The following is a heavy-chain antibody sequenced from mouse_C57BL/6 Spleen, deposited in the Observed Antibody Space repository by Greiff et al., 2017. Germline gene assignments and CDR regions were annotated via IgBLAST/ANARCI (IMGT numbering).Heavy chain of an antibody. CDR2: INPNNGGT. CDR1: GYTFTDYN. CDR3: ARRGVGFYAMDY. J-gene: IGHJ4*01. V-gene: IGHV1-18*01. Sequence: VQLQQSGPELVKPGASVKIPCKASGYTFTDYNMDWVKQSHGKSLEWIGDINPNNGGTNYNQKFKGKATLTVDKSSSTAYMELRSLTSEDTAVYYGARRGVGFYAMDYWGQGTSVTVSS. D-gene: IGHD1-3*01.